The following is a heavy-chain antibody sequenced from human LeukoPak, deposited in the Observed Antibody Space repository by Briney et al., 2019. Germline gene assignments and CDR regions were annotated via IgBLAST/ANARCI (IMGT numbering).Heavy chain of an antibody. Sequence: ASVKVSCKASGYTFTNYYMHWVRRAPGQGLEWMGIINPSGGSTSYAQKFQGRVTMTRDTSTSTVYMELSSLRSEDTAVYYCARDHDRSGYYVDDAFDIWGQGTMVTVSS. CDR2: INPSGGST. CDR3: ARDHDRSGYYVDDAFDI. CDR1: GYTFTNYY. V-gene: IGHV1-46*01. J-gene: IGHJ3*02. D-gene: IGHD3-22*01.